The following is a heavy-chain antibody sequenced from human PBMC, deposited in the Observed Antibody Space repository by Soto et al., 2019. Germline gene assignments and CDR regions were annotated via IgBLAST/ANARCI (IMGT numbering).Heavy chain of an antibody. V-gene: IGHV1-69*12. CDR1: GGTFSIYA. Sequence: QVQLVQSGAEVKKPGSSVKVSCKASGGTFSIYAISWVRQAPGQGLEWMGGIIPIFGTANYAQKFQGRVTITADESTSTAYMELSSLRSEDTAVYYCARPTRYYYDSSGQSAWFDPWGQGTLVTVSS. D-gene: IGHD3-22*01. CDR2: IIPIFGTA. J-gene: IGHJ5*02. CDR3: ARPTRYYYDSSGQSAWFDP.